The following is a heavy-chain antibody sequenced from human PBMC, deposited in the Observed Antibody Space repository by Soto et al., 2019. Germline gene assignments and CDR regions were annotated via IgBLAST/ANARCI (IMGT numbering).Heavy chain of an antibody. J-gene: IGHJ3*02. Sequence: GPVKVSCKASGYTFTGYYMHWVRQAPGQGLEWMGWINPNSGGTNYAQKFQGRVTMTRDTSISTAYMELSRLRSDDTAVYYCARGRPQWLVVGHDAFDIWGQGTMVTVSS. D-gene: IGHD6-19*01. CDR3: ARGRPQWLVVGHDAFDI. CDR1: GYTFTGYY. CDR2: INPNSGGT. V-gene: IGHV1-2*02.